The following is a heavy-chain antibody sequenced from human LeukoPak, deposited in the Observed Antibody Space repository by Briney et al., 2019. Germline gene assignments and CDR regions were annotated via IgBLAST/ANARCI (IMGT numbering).Heavy chain of an antibody. D-gene: IGHD3-9*01. J-gene: IGHJ4*02. CDR1: GFTFNTFN. V-gene: IGHV3-21*01. Sequence: GGSLRLSCAASGFTFNTFNMNWVRQAPGKGLEWVSSITSGGDYIYYADSVMGRFTTSRDNAKNSLSLQLNSLRVEDTAVYYCARGHYDVLAASYKWTPDYWGQGTLVTVSS. CDR2: ITSGGDYI. CDR3: ARGHYDVLAASYKWTPDY.